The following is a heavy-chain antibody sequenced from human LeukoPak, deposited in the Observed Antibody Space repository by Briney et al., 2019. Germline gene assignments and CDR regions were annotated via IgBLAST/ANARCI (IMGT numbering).Heavy chain of an antibody. Sequence: PSETLSLTCTVSGGSISSYYWSWIRQPPGKGLEWIGYIYYSGSTNYNPSLKSRVTISVDTSKNQFSLKLSSVTAADTAVYYCAREAGRYFDWLSPTDFDYWGQGTLVTVFS. CDR2: IYYSGST. J-gene: IGHJ4*02. V-gene: IGHV4-59*12. CDR3: AREAGRYFDWLSPTDFDY. D-gene: IGHD3-9*01. CDR1: GGSISSYY.